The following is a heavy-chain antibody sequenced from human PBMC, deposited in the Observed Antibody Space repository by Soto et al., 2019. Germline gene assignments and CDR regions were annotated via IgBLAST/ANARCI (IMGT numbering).Heavy chain of an antibody. D-gene: IGHD4-4*01. CDR1: GYSFTSYW. CDR2: IDPSDSYT. Sequence: GESLKISCKGSGYSFTSYWISWVRQMPGKGLERMGRIDPSDSYTNYSPSFHGHVTISADKSISTAYLQWRSLKASDTHMYYCARLHAYSSNYYYYYGRGIWGQQTTGTTSS. J-gene: IGHJ6*01. CDR3: ARLHAYSSNYYYYYGRGI. V-gene: IGHV5-10-1*01.